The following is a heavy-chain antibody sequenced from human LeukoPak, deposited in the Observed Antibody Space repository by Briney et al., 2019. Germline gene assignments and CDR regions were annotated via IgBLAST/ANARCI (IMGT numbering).Heavy chain of an antibody. CDR2: ISGSGGST. D-gene: IGHD3-9*01. CDR1: GLTFSSYA. V-gene: IGHV3-23*01. CDR3: AKDLSGPTKGAHLTGYYKARYYFDY. Sequence: SGGSLRLSCAASGLTFSSYAMSWVRQAPGKGLEWVSAISGSGGSTYYADSVKGRFTISRDNSKNTLYLQMNSLRAEDTAVYYCAKDLSGPTKGAHLTGYYKARYYFDYWGQGTLVTVSS. J-gene: IGHJ4*02.